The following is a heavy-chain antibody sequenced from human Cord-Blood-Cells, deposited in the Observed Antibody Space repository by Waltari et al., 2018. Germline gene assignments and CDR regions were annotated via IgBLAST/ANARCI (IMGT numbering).Heavy chain of an antibody. CDR1: GFTFSSYS. V-gene: IGHV3-21*01. Sequence: EVQLVESGGGLVKPGGSLRLSCAASGFTFSSYSMHWVRQAPGKGLEWVSSISSSSSDIYYADSVKGRFTISRDNAKNSLYLQMNSLRAEDTAVYYCARIGYGSGSYAFDIWGQGTMVTVSS. CDR3: ARIGYGSGSYAFDI. CDR2: ISSSSSDI. D-gene: IGHD3-10*01. J-gene: IGHJ3*02.